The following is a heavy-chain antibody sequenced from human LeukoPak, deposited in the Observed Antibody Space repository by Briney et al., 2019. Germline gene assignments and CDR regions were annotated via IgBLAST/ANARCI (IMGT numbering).Heavy chain of an antibody. D-gene: IGHD3-22*01. V-gene: IGHV3-23*01. J-gene: IGHJ4*02. CDR1: AFTFSSYA. Sequence: GGSLRLSCAASAFTFSSYAMSWVRQAPGKGLEWVSTSGSGGSTYYTDSVKGRFTISRDKSKNTLYLQMNSLRAEETAIYYCAKRDSSGNYYFDYWGQGTLVTVSS. CDR2: SGSGGST. CDR3: AKRDSSGNYYFDY.